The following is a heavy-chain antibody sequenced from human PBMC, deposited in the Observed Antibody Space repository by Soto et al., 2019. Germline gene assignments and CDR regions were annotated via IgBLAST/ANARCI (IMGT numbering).Heavy chain of an antibody. J-gene: IGHJ5*02. Sequence: QVQLQESGPGLVKPSETLSLTCTVSGGSISSYYWSWIRQPAGKGLEWIGRIYTSGSTNYNPSLKSRVTMSVDTSKNQFSLKLSSVTAADTAVYYCAREGVLLWFGDITEHWFDPWGQGTLVTVSS. CDR1: GGSISSYY. D-gene: IGHD3-10*01. CDR3: AREGVLLWFGDITEHWFDP. V-gene: IGHV4-4*07. CDR2: IYTSGST.